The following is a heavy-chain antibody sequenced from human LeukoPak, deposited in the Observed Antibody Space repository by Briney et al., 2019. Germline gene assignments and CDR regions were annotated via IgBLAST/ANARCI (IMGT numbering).Heavy chain of an antibody. D-gene: IGHD1-26*01. V-gene: IGHV3-23*01. CDR1: GFTFSIYA. Sequence: PGGYLRLSCAASGFTFSIYAMSWVRQAPGKGLEWVSAISGSGGSTYYADSVKGRFTISRDNSKHTLYLQMNSLIAEDTAVYYCAKVGATTPYFDYWGQGTLVTVSS. J-gene: IGHJ4*02. CDR3: AKVGATTPYFDY. CDR2: ISGSGGST.